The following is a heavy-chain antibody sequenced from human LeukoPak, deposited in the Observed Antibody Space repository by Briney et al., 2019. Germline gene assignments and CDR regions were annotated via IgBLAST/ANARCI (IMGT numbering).Heavy chain of an antibody. V-gene: IGHV1-18*01. CDR2: IGTYSGDK. J-gene: IGHJ4*02. CDR3: ARGGSGGYCPGF. D-gene: IGHD3-10*01. CDR1: GYTFTNNA. Sequence: ASVKVSCKTSGYTFTNNAITWVRQAPGQGLEWMGWIGTYSGDKNLAQKFQGRVTITTDTPTSTAYMELKSLRSDDTAVYFCARGGSGGYCPGFWGQGTLVIVSS.